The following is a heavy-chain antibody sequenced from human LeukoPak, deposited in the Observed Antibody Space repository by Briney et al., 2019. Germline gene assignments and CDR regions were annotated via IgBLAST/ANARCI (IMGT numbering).Heavy chain of an antibody. CDR1: GFTFSSYA. V-gene: IGHV3-23*01. CDR3: ARNENSGWGYFDY. D-gene: IGHD5-12*01. J-gene: IGHJ4*02. CDR2: VSSNGAKT. Sequence: GSLRLSCAASGFTFSSYAITWVRQAPGKGLEWVSAVSSNGAKTYYADSVKGRFTISRDNYKNMVFLQMNSLRAEDTAVYYCARNENSGWGYFDYWGQGTLVTVSS.